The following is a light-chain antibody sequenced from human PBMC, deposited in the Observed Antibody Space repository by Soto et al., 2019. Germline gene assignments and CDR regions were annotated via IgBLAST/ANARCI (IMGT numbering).Light chain of an antibody. J-gene: IGLJ1*01. CDR2: EVT. V-gene: IGLV2-14*01. CDR1: RSDVGGYNY. Sequence: QSALTQPASVSGSPGQSITISCTGTRSDVGGYNYVAWYQQHPDKAPKLMIYEVTNRPSGVSNRFSGSKSGNTASLTISGLQAEDEADYYCSSYTSSNTGVFGTGTKVTVL. CDR3: SSYTSSNTGV.